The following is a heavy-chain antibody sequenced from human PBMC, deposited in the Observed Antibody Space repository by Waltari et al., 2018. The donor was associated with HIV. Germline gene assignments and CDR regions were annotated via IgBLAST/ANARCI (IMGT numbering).Heavy chain of an antibody. D-gene: IGHD2-15*01. CDR2: ISRDGSSK. CDR3: AREGIVAAPFDF. J-gene: IGHJ4*02. CDR1: GLLFWGFA. Sequence: QVQLVESGGGMVQPGGSLRLSGPAAGLLFWGFAIHWVRQAPGKGLELVAVISRDGSSKYYADSVQGRFTISRDNSKNSLHLHMNSLRPKDTAVYYCAREGIVAAPFDFWGLGTLVTVSS. V-gene: IGHV3-30*01.